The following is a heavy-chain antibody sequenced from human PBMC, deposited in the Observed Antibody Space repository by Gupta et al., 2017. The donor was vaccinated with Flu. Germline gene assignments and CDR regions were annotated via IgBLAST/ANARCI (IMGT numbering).Heavy chain of an antibody. V-gene: IGHV4-38-2*01. CDR1: CYITVSGSC. Sequence: QVQLLDSGAEGVEQPESLFRHCGVSCYITVSGSCWAWVRQPPGKGLEWIATIYHNGNSYYNPTLKSRVTITGDTTKCKFSLKLNFATATDTAVYYCARLKYSGLDWGFDFWGQGTLVNVSS. CDR3: ARLKYSGLDWGFDF. D-gene: IGHD5-12*01. CDR2: IYHNGNS. J-gene: IGHJ4*02.